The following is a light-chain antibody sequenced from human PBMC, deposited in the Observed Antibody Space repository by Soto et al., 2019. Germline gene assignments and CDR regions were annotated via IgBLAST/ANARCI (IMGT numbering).Light chain of an antibody. CDR2: GAS. Sequence: EIVLTQSPGTLSLSPGERATLSCRASQSVRSTYLAWYQQKPGQAPRLLIYGASSRATDIPDRFSGSGSGTDFTLTITRLETEDFAVFYCQQYGTSPGSFGQGTKVEIK. V-gene: IGKV3-20*01. CDR1: QSVRSTY. CDR3: QQYGTSPGS. J-gene: IGKJ2*03.